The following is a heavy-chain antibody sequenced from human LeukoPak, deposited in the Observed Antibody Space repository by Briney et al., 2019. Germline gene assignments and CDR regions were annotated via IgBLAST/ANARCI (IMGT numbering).Heavy chain of an antibody. J-gene: IGHJ3*02. Sequence: SETLSLTCTVSGGSISRYYWRWVRQPPGKGLEYIGNIYYSGSTNYNPSLKSRVTISLDTSRSQFSLKLTSVTAADTAVYYCARELYNWNGRRHAIDIWGQGTMVTVSS. CDR1: GGSISRYY. CDR2: IYYSGST. D-gene: IGHD1-20*01. CDR3: ARELYNWNGRRHAIDI. V-gene: IGHV4-59*01.